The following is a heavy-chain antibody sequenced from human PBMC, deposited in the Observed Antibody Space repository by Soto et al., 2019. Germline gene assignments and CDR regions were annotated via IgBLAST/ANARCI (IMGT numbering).Heavy chain of an antibody. V-gene: IGHV4-39*07. D-gene: IGHD3-16*01. J-gene: IGHJ4*02. CDR3: ARRARGANFDF. Sequence: QLQLQESGPGLVKPSETLSLTCTVSGAFITSNSYYWGWIRQSPGKGLEWIGHIYFSGTTYYNPSLESRVTISVDTSKRPLSLRLSSVTAAGTAVYYCARRARGANFDFWGQGTLVTVSS. CDR2: IYFSGTT. CDR1: GAFITSNSYY.